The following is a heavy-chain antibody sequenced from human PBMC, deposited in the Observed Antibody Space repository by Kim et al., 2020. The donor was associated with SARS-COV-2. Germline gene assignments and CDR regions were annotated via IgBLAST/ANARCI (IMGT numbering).Heavy chain of an antibody. V-gene: IGHV4-31*01. CDR2: T. J-gene: IGHJ4*02. Sequence: TDDNPTLKSPVTISVDTYKNQFSLKLSSVTAADTAVYYCARDGGYSYYDYWGQGTLVTVSS. CDR3: ARDGGYSYYDY. D-gene: IGHD5-18*01.